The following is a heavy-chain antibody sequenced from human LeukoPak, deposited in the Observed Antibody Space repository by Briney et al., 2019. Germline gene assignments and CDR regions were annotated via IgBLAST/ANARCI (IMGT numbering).Heavy chain of an antibody. D-gene: IGHD2-15*01. Sequence: SETLSLTCTVSGGSISSYYWSWIRQPPGKGLEWIRYIYYSGSTNYNPSLKSRVTISVDTSKNQFPLKLSSVTAADTAVYYCARLGGRYRYYFDYWGQGTLVTVSS. CDR2: IYYSGST. V-gene: IGHV4-59*08. CDR3: ARLGGRYRYYFDY. J-gene: IGHJ4*02. CDR1: GGSISSYY.